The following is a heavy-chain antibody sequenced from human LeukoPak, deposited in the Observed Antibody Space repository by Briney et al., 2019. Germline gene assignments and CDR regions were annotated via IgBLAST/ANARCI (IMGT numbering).Heavy chain of an antibody. Sequence: GGSLKISCKTSGSHFTSHWIGWARPMPGKGLEWIANIYCGYFDTSYSASFRGQVTISADRSFTTVYLNWHTLKASDTAVYYSARLVRADWGGSSCSRGSGGSDIWGQGTMVTVS. CDR2: IYCGYFDT. CDR3: ARLVRADWGGSSCSRGSGGSDI. J-gene: IGHJ3*02. D-gene: IGHD2-21*01. V-gene: IGHV5-51*01. CDR1: GSHFTSHW.